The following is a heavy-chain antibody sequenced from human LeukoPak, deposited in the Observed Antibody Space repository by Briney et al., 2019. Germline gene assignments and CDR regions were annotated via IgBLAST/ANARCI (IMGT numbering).Heavy chain of an antibody. CDR1: GGSISSSSYY. CDR2: IYYSGST. Sequence: SETLSLTCTVSGGSISSSSYYWGWIRQPPGKGLEWIGSIYYSGSTYYNPSLKSRVTISVDTSKNQFSLKLSSVTAADTAVYYCARGIVVVPAAMTVAIRVGPIDYWGQGTLVTVSS. V-gene: IGHV4-39*07. CDR3: ARGIVVVPAAMTVAIRVGPIDY. D-gene: IGHD2-2*01. J-gene: IGHJ4*02.